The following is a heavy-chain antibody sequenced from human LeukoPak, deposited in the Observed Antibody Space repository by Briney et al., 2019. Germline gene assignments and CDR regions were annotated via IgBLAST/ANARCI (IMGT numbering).Heavy chain of an antibody. V-gene: IGHV1-2*02. Sequence: GASVKVSCKASGYTFTYYFLHWLRQAPGQGLEWMGWINSNSGGTHYAQKFQGRVTMTRDTSISTAYMELSSLRSDDTAVYYCAPTAGHEYGDYLYYFDYWGQGTLVTVSS. CDR1: GYTFTYYF. D-gene: IGHD4-17*01. CDR2: INSNSGGT. J-gene: IGHJ4*02. CDR3: APTAGHEYGDYLYYFDY.